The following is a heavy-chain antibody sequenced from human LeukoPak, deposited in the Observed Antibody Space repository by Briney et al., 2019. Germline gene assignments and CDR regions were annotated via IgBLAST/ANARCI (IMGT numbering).Heavy chain of an antibody. CDR2: INSDGSTT. J-gene: IGHJ5*02. CDR3: ARDLLVTNWFDP. V-gene: IGHV3-74*01. Sequence: GGSLRLSCAASGFTFSTYWMHWVRQAPGKGLVWVSHINSDGSTTTYADSVKGRFTISRDSAKNTLYLQMNSLRVEDTAVYYCARDLLVTNWFDPWGQGTLVTVSS. CDR1: GFTFSTYW. D-gene: IGHD1-26*01.